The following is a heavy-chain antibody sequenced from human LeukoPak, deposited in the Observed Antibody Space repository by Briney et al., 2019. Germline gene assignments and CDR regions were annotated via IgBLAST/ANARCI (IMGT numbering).Heavy chain of an antibody. CDR2: INHSGST. J-gene: IGHJ4*02. CDR3: ARGRDGYNYPFSFDY. D-gene: IGHD5-24*01. V-gene: IGHV4-34*01. CDR1: GGSFSGYY. Sequence: SETLSLTCAVYGGSFSGYYWSWIRQPPGKGLGWIGEINHSGSTNYNPSLKSRVTISVDTSKNQFSLKLSSVTAADTAVYYCARGRDGYNYPFSFDYWGQGTLVTVSS.